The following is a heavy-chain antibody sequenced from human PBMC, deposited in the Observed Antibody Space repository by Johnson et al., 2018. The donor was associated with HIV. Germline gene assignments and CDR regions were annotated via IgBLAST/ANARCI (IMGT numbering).Heavy chain of an antibody. D-gene: IGHD3-10*01. CDR2: ISYDGSNK. J-gene: IGHJ3*02. CDR1: GFTFSSYA. Sequence: QVLLVESGGGVVQPGRSLRLSCAASGFTFSSYAMHWVRQAPGKGLEWVAVISYDGSNKDYADSVKGRFTISRDNSKNTLFLQMNSLTAGDTAVYYCARERDPERGSQQSGVYAFYIWGQGTMVTVSS. CDR3: ARERDPERGSQQSGVYAFYI. V-gene: IGHV3-30*04.